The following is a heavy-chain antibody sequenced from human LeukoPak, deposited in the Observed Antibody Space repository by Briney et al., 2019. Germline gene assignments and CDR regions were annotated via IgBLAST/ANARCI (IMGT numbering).Heavy chain of an antibody. CDR2: IHYSGST. V-gene: IGHV4-59*01. Sequence: SETLSLTCTVSGGSISNYWSWIRQPPGKELEWIGYIHYSGSTNYNPSLKSRVTMSLDTSKNQFSLKLSSVTAADTAVYYCARYQRKNDYFLDVWGQGTTVTVSS. CDR3: ARYQRKNDYFLDV. D-gene: IGHD2/OR15-2a*01. J-gene: IGHJ6*02. CDR1: GGSISNY.